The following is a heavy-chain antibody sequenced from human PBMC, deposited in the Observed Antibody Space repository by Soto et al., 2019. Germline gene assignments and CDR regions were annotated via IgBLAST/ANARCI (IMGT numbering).Heavy chain of an antibody. CDR2: IIPIFGTA. J-gene: IGHJ4*02. CDR1: GGTFSSYA. Sequence: QVQLVQSGAEVKKPGSSVKVSCKASGGTFSSYAISWVRQAPGHGLEWMGGIIPIFGTANYAQKFQGRVTITADESTTPADMEVSSLGSEDTAVYYCASESRYCSGGSCYFLPGIDYWGQGTLVTVSS. V-gene: IGHV1-69*12. D-gene: IGHD2-15*01. CDR3: ASESRYCSGGSCYFLPGIDY.